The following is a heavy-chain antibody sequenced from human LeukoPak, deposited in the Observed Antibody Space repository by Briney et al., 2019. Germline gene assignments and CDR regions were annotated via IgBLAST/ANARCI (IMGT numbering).Heavy chain of an antibody. CDR2: IYTSGST. CDR1: GGSISSYY. D-gene: IGHD6-19*01. J-gene: IGHJ4*02. Sequence: SETLSLTCTVSGGSISSYYWSWIRQPAGKGLEWIGRIYTSGSTNYNPSLKSRVTMSVDTSKNQFSLKLSSVTAADTAVYYCARELQTVAGTLPTGVFDYWGQGTLVTVSS. V-gene: IGHV4-4*07. CDR3: ARELQTVAGTLPTGVFDY.